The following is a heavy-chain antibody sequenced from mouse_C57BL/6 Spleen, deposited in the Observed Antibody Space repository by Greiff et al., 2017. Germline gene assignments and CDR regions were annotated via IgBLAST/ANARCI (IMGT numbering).Heavy chain of an antibody. CDR1: GFSLTSYA. CDR3: ARGIYYYAMDY. CDR2: IRTGGGT. Sequence: QVQLKESGPGLVAPSQSLSITCTVSGFSLTSYAISWVRQPPGKGLEWLGVIRTGGGTNYNSALKSRLSISKDNSKSQVFLKMNSLQTDDTARYYCARGIYYYAMDYWGQGTSVTVSS. J-gene: IGHJ4*01. V-gene: IGHV2-9-1*01.